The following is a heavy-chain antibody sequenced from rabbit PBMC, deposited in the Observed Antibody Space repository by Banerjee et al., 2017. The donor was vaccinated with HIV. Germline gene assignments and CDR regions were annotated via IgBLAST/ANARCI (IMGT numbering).Heavy chain of an antibody. Sequence: QQQLEESGGGLVKPEGSLTLTCKASGFDFSSSYYMCWVRQAPGKGLEWIACIYTGSSGSTYYASWAKGRFTISKTSSTTVTLQMTSLTAADTATYFCARDLAGSSLYFNLWGPGTLVTVS. V-gene: IGHV1S45*01. D-gene: IGHD8-1*01. J-gene: IGHJ4*01. CDR2: IYTGSSGST. CDR3: ARDLAGSSLYFNL. CDR1: GFDFSSSYY.